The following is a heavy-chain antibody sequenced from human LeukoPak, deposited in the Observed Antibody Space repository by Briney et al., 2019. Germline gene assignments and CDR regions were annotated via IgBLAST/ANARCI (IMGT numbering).Heavy chain of an antibody. D-gene: IGHD3-3*02. CDR3: ARDARIRDYYYYYMDV. V-gene: IGHV3-48*01. CDR2: ISSSSTTI. CDR1: GFTFSSYS. Sequence: PGGSLRLSCAASGFTFSSYSINWVRQAPGKGLEWVSYISSSSTTIYYADSVKGRFTISRDNAKNSLYLQMNSLRAEDTAVYYCARDARIRDYYYYYMDVWGKGTTVTVSS. J-gene: IGHJ6*03.